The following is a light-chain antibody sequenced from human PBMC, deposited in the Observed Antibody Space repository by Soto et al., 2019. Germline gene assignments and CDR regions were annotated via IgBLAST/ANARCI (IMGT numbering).Light chain of an antibody. Sequence: AIQMTQSPSSLSASVGDRVTITCRASQGIRNDLGWYQQKPGKAPKLLIFAASILQSGVPSRLSGSGSGADFTLTISSLQPEDFATYYCLQDYNYPRSFGQGTKVEIK. CDR1: QGIRND. V-gene: IGKV1-6*01. CDR3: LQDYNYPRS. CDR2: AAS. J-gene: IGKJ1*01.